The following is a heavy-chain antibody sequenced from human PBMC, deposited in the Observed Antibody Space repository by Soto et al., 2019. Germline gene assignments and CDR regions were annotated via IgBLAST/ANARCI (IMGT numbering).Heavy chain of an antibody. J-gene: IGHJ4*02. Sequence: PGGSLRLSCAASGFTFSTYAMSWVRQAPGKGLEWVSSIIYSGDSTFYADSAKGRFTISRDNSKSTLYLQMNSLRAEDTAVYYCAKERGFRGYDYVDYWGQGTLVTVSS. D-gene: IGHD5-12*01. V-gene: IGHV3-23*01. CDR1: GFTFSTYA. CDR3: AKERGFRGYDYVDY. CDR2: IIYSGDST.